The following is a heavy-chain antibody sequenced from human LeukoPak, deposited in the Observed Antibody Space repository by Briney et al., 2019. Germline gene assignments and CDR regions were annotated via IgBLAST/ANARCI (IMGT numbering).Heavy chain of an antibody. CDR1: GFTFSSYA. D-gene: IGHD2-15*01. CDR3: AKDPSRDCSGGSCYDY. V-gene: IGHV3-23*01. Sequence: PGGSLRLSCAASGFTFSSYAMSWVRQAPGKGLEWVSAISGSGGSTYYADSVKGRFTISGDNSKNTLYLQMNSLRAEDTAVYYCAKDPSRDCSGGSCYDYWGQGTLVTVSS. J-gene: IGHJ4*02. CDR2: ISGSGGST.